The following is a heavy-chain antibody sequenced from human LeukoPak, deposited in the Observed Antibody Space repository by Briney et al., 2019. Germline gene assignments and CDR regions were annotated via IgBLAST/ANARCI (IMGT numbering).Heavy chain of an antibody. J-gene: IGHJ5*02. CDR2: IKQDGSEI. CDR3: TGKRFDP. V-gene: IGHV3-7*01. D-gene: IGHD5-24*01. CDR1: GFTFSSNW. Sequence: GGSLRLSCVASGFTFSSNWMSWVRQAPGKGLEWVANIKQDGSEIYYVDSVKGRFTISRDNAKNSLYLQMNSLRAEDTAVYYCTGKRFDPRGQGTLVIVSS.